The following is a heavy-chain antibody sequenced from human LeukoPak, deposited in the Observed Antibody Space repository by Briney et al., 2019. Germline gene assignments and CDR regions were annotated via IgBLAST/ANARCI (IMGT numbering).Heavy chain of an antibody. D-gene: IGHD3-10*01. CDR3: ARPGTGAFDM. Sequence: PSETLSLTCTVSGVTISGSNYYWGWIRQPPGKGLEWIGSSYYSGSTHYNSSLKRRTTISVDTSNNQFILKLSSVTAADTAVAYCARPGTGAFDMWRQGTMVTVSS. J-gene: IGHJ3*02. CDR1: GVTISGSNYY. V-gene: IGHV4-39*01. CDR2: SYYSGST.